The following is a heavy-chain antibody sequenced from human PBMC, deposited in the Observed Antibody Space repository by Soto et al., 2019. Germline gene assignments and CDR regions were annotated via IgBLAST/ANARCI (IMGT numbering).Heavy chain of an antibody. Sequence: GGSLRLSCAASEFTFSSYGMHWVRQAPGKGLEWVAVISYDGSNKYYADSVKGRFTISRDNSKNTLYRQMNSLRAEDTAVYYCAKADGSGSYYPGNLGYWGQGTLVTVSS. D-gene: IGHD3-10*01. CDR2: ISYDGSNK. V-gene: IGHV3-30*18. CDR1: EFTFSSYG. J-gene: IGHJ4*02. CDR3: AKADGSGSYYPGNLGY.